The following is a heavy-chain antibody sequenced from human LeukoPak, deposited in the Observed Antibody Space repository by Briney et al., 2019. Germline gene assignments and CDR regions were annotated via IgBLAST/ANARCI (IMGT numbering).Heavy chain of an antibody. D-gene: IGHD3-22*01. Sequence: SETLSLTCTVSGGSISSSSYSWGWIRQPPGKGLEWIGSIYYSGSTYYNPSLKSRVTISLDTSKNQFSLKLSSVTAADTAVYYCARGLTYDSSGYYVYYFDYWGQGTLVTVSS. CDR3: ARGLTYDSSGYYVYYFDY. J-gene: IGHJ4*02. V-gene: IGHV4-39*07. CDR2: IYYSGST. CDR1: GGSISSSSYS.